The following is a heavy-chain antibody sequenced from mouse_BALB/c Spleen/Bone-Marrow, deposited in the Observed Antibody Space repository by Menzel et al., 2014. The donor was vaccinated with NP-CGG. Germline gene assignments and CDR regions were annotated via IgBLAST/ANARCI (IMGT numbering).Heavy chain of an antibody. J-gene: IGHJ4*01. V-gene: IGHV2-9*02. CDR1: GVSLTSYG. CDR2: IWAGXXX. Sequence: QVQLKESGPGLVAPSQSLSITCTVSGVSLTSYGVHWVRQPPGKGXXXLXVIWAGXXXSYKSALMFRLSINQDNSKSQVFLKLXXXXIXXXAXYYWXXXXXXXXXXXXAXXDXWXXXXXVTVSS. CDR3: XXXXXXXXXXXXAXXDX.